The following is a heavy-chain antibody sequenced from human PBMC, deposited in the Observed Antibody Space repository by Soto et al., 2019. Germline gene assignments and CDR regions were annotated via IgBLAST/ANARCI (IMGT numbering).Heavy chain of an antibody. Sequence: ASVNVSCKASGYTFNRHSITWVRQAPGQGLEWMGWISGYNGDINYEQKFQGRVTLSSDTLTSTVYLELKSLRFDDTAVYYCARVRIVGAREIDFWGQGTLVTVSS. CDR2: ISGYNGDI. D-gene: IGHD1-26*01. CDR1: GYTFNRHS. CDR3: ARVRIVGAREIDF. V-gene: IGHV1-18*04. J-gene: IGHJ4*02.